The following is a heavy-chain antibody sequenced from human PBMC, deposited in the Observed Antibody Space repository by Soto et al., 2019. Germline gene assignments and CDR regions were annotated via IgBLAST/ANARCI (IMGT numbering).Heavy chain of an antibody. CDR3: ARVHRLKARGYWYFDL. CDR2: ISYDGSNK. CDR1: GFTFSSYA. Sequence: QVQLVESGGGVVQPGRSLRLSCAASGFTFSSYAMHWVRQAPGKGLEWVAVISYDGSNKYYADSVKGRFTISRDNSKNTLYLQMNSLRAEDTAVYYCARVHRLKARGYWYFDLWGRGTLVTVSS. J-gene: IGHJ2*01. D-gene: IGHD3-16*01. V-gene: IGHV3-30-3*01.